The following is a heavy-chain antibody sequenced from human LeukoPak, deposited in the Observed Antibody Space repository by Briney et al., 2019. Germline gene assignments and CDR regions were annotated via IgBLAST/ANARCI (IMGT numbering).Heavy chain of an antibody. CDR3: ARGFSAMVFS. Sequence: SQTLSLTCAISEDSVASNSAVWNWTRQSPWRGLEWLGRTYYRSKWYNDYAVSVKSRITINPDTSKNQFSLQLNSVTPEDTAVYYCARGFSAMVFSGGQGTLVTVSS. D-gene: IGHD3-10*01. CDR2: TYYRSKWYN. CDR1: EDSVASNSAV. V-gene: IGHV6-1*01. J-gene: IGHJ4*02.